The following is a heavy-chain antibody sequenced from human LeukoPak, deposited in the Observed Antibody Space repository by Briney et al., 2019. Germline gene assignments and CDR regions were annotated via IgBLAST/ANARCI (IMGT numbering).Heavy chain of an antibody. J-gene: IGHJ4*02. CDR2: ISAYNGNT. D-gene: IGHD1-7*01. Sequence: ASVKVSCKASGYTFTSYGISWVRQAPGQGLEWMGWISAYNGNTNYAQKLQGRVTMTTDTSTSTAYMELRSLRSDDTAVYYCARVVAGTTEVPFDYWGQGTLVTVSS. CDR3: ARVVAGTTEVPFDY. V-gene: IGHV1-18*01. CDR1: GYTFTSYG.